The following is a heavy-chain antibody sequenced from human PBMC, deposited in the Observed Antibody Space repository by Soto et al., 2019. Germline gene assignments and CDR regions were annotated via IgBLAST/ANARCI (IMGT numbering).Heavy chain of an antibody. CDR1: GFTFSNAW. CDR2: IKTKTDGETT. D-gene: IGHD6-13*01. J-gene: IGHJ4*02. CDR3: ATGTQPK. Sequence: EVQLVESGGGLVKPGGSLRLYCAASGFTFSNAWMSWVRQAPGKGLEWLGRIKTKTDGETTDYVAPVKGRFTISRDDSKNTVYLQMNSLKTEDTAVYYCATGTQPKWGQGTLVTVSS. V-gene: IGHV3-15*01.